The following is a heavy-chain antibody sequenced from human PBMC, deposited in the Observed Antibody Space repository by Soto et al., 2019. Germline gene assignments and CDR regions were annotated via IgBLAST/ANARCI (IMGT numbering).Heavy chain of an antibody. Sequence: SETLSLTCPVSGGSISSYWWSWIRQPPGKGLEWIGGIYYIGSTNYNPSLKSRVTMSVDTSKNQISLILTSVTAADTAVYYCASYVQRASIDYWGQGTLVTVS. CDR1: GGSISSYW. CDR2: IYYIGST. V-gene: IGHV4-59*01. J-gene: IGHJ4*02. D-gene: IGHD1-1*01. CDR3: ASYVQRASIDY.